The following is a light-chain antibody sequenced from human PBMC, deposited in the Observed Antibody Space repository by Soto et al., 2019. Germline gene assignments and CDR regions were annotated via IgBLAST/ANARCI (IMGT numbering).Light chain of an antibody. Sequence: ELVLTQSPGTLSLSPGERATLSCRASQSISSSYLAWYQQKPGQAPRLLVYGASSRATGIPDRFSGSGSGTDFTLTISRLEPEDFAVYYCQQYGSSRFTFCPGTKVDIK. V-gene: IGKV3-20*01. CDR3: QQYGSSRFT. CDR2: GAS. J-gene: IGKJ3*01. CDR1: QSISSSY.